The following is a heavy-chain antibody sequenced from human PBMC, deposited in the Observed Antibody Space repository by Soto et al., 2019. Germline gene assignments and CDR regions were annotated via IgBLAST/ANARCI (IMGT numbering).Heavy chain of an antibody. CDR1: GGSITTGGYY. V-gene: IGHV4-31*03. Sequence: SETLSLTCTVSGGSITTGGYYWSWIRQLPGKGLEWIGHRYYSESTYYNPSLKSRVSISLDTSKNQFSLKLSFVTAADTAMYYCARTKCSGGSCYSWSLDYWGQGSLVTVSS. CDR3: ARTKCSGGSCYSWSLDY. D-gene: IGHD2-15*01. J-gene: IGHJ4*02. CDR2: RYYSEST.